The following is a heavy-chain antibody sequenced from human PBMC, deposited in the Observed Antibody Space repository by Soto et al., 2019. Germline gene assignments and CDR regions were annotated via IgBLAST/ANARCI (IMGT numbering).Heavy chain of an antibody. CDR1: GGSISSGGDY. Sequence: SETLSLTCTVSGGSISSGGDYWSWIRQHPGKGLEWIGYIYYSGSTYYNPSLKSRVTISVDTSKTQFCVKLSSVTAADTAVYYCARASPYSSSWLFWFDPWGQGTLVTVSS. V-gene: IGHV4-31*03. CDR2: IYYSGST. D-gene: IGHD6-13*01. J-gene: IGHJ5*02. CDR3: ARASPYSSSWLFWFDP.